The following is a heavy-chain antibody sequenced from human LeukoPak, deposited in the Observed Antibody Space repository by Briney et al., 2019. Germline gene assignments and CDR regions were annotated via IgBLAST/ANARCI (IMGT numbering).Heavy chain of an antibody. Sequence: SETLSLTCTVSGGSISSYYWSWIRQPAGKGLEWIGRIYTSGSTNYNPSLKSRVTMSVDTSKSQFSLKLISVTAADTAVYYCARDPRGIVGANHNWFDPWGQGTLVTVSS. D-gene: IGHD1-26*01. CDR1: GGSISSYY. CDR3: ARDPRGIVGANHNWFDP. J-gene: IGHJ5*02. V-gene: IGHV4-4*07. CDR2: IYTSGST.